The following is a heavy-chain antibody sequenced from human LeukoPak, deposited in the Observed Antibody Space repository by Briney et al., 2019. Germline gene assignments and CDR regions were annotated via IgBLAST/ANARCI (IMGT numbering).Heavy chain of an antibody. D-gene: IGHD6-19*01. Sequence: TSQTLSLTCAISGDSVSSNIATWNWIRQSPSRGLEWLGRTYYRSKWFHDYTISVKSRITINPDTSKNQFSLQLNSVTPEDTAVYYCARDTVAGNWFDPWGQGTLVTVSS. V-gene: IGHV6-1*01. CDR2: TYYRSKWFH. CDR1: GDSVSSNIAT. CDR3: ARDTVAGNWFDP. J-gene: IGHJ5*02.